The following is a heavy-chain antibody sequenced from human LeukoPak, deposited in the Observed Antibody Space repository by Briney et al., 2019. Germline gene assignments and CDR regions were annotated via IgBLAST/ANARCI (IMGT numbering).Heavy chain of an antibody. CDR3: AKDRIPATLYYFDY. Sequence: PGGSLRLSCAASGFTFKNYAMTWIRRAPGKGLEWVSAIGASGATTYYAESVKGRFTTSRDNAQHTLFLLMNSLRAEDTAIYYCAKDRIPATLYYFDYWGQGTLVTVSS. V-gene: IGHV3-23*01. CDR1: GFTFKNYA. D-gene: IGHD2-2*01. J-gene: IGHJ4*02. CDR2: IGASGATT.